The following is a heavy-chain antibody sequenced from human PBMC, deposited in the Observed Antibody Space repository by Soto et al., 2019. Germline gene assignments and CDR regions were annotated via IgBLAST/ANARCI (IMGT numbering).Heavy chain of an antibody. J-gene: IGHJ6*02. CDR2: IIPIFGTA. CDR3: ARSVVVPAAFYYYYGMDV. V-gene: IGHV1-69*13. D-gene: IGHD2-2*01. Sequence: SLKVSCKASGYTFTSYAMHWVRQAPGQGLEWMGGIIPIFGTANYAQKFQGRVTITADESTSTAYMELSSLRSEDTAVYYCARSVVVPAAFYYYYGMDVWGQGTTVTVSS. CDR1: GYTFTSYA.